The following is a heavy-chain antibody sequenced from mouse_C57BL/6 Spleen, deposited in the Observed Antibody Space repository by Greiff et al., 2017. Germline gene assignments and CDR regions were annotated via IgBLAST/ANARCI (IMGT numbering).Heavy chain of an antibody. CDR1: GFTFSDYY. J-gene: IGHJ2*01. CDR2: INYDGSST. D-gene: IGHD2-12*01. V-gene: IGHV5-16*01. Sequence: EVHLVESEGGLVQPGRSMKLSCTASGFTFSDYYMAWVRQVPEKGLEWVANINYDGSSTYYLDSLKSRFIISRDNAKNILYLQMSSLKSEDTATYYCARNDGGTFYFDYWGQGTTLTVSS. CDR3: ARNDGGTFYFDY.